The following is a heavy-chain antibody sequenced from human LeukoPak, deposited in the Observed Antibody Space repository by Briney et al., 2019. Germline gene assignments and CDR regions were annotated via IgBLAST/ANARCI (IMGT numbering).Heavy chain of an antibody. Sequence: GRSLRLSCAASGFTFSSYGVHWVRQAPGKGLEWVAVIWYDGSNKYYADSVKGRFTISRDNSKNTLYLQMNSLRAEDTAVYYCARDGNCSSTSCDPFFQHWGQGTLVTVSS. V-gene: IGHV3-33*01. D-gene: IGHD2-2*01. J-gene: IGHJ1*01. CDR1: GFTFSSYG. CDR3: ARDGNCSSTSCDPFFQH. CDR2: IWYDGSNK.